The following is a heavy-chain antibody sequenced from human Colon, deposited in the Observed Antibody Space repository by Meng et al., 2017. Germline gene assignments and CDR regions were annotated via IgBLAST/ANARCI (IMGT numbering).Heavy chain of an antibody. J-gene: IGHJ4*02. V-gene: IGHV4-4*02. CDR1: GGSLISSNW. CDR2: IYRSEST. Sequence: VQLQEAGPGRGQPVGNLSLTCVVSGGSLISSNWWTWVRQAPGKGLEWIGEIYRSESTNYNPSLKSRVTISIDTSKNEFSLKLTSVTAADTALYYCARRVQYSSGYYYFDFWGQGTLVTVSS. CDR3: ARRVQYSSGYYYFDF. D-gene: IGHD3-22*01.